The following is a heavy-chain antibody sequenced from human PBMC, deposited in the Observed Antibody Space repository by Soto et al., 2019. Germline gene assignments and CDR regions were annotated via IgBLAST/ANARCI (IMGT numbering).Heavy chain of an antibody. CDR1: GYTFTSYY. D-gene: IGHD2-21*02. J-gene: IGHJ4*02. CDR3: AVSVCGGDCYHNY. Sequence: SVKVSCKASGYTFTSYYMHWVRQAPGQGLEWMGIIIPIFGTANYAQKFQGRVTITADESTSTAYMELSSLRSEDTAVYYCAVSVCGGDCYHNYWGQGTLVTVSS. V-gene: IGHV1-69*13. CDR2: IIPIFGTA.